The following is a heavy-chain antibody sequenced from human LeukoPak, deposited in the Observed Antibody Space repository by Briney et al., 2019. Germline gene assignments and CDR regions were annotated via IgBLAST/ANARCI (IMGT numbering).Heavy chain of an antibody. V-gene: IGHV3-30-3*01. CDR2: ISYDGSNK. CDR3: ARWPYSSSYYFDY. D-gene: IGHD6-6*01. J-gene: IGHJ4*02. CDR1: GFTFSSYA. Sequence: GGSLRLSCAASGFTFSSYAMHWVRRAPGKGLEWVAVISYDGSNKYYADSVKGRFTISRDNSKNTLYLQMNSLRAEDTAVYYCARWPYSSSYYFDYWGQGTLVTVSS.